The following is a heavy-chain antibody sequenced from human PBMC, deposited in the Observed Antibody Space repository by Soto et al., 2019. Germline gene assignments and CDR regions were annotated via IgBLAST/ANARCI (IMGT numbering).Heavy chain of an antibody. J-gene: IGHJ6*02. V-gene: IGHV4-31*02. CDR2: IYYSGST. CDR3: ARDVTDFWSGHEGMDV. CDR1: VGAISNGGYY. D-gene: IGHD3-3*01. Sequence: SLAWTVSVGAISNGGYYCTWIRQHPGKGLEWIGYIYYSGSTHYNPSLKSRVTISVDMSKNQFSLKLTSVTAADTAVYYCARDVTDFWSGHEGMDVWGQGTTVTVSS.